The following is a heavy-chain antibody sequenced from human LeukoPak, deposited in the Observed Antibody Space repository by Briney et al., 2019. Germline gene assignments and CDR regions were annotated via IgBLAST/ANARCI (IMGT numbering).Heavy chain of an antibody. CDR2: IYSSGTT. CDR3: ARGHGGTAYYFDY. CDR1: GFTFSTYA. Sequence: PGGSLRLSCAASGFTFSTYAMSWVRQAPGKGPEWVSVIYSSGTTYYADSVKGRFTISRDNSKNTLDLQMNGLRTEDTAVYYCARGHGGTAYYFDYWGQGTLVTVSS. J-gene: IGHJ4*02. D-gene: IGHD3-16*01. V-gene: IGHV3-53*05.